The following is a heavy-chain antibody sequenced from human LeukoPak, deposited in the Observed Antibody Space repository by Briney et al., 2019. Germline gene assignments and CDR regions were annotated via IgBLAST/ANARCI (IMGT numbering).Heavy chain of an antibody. V-gene: IGHV1-18*01. CDR2: ISAYNGNT. J-gene: IGHJ4*02. D-gene: IGHD6-13*01. Sequence: ASVKVSCKAPGYTFTSYGISWVRQAPGQGLEWMGWISAYNGNTNYAQKLQGRVTMTTDTSTSTAYMELRSLRSDDTAVYYCARDPLSIAAAGILYFDYWGQGTLVTVSS. CDR1: GYTFTSYG. CDR3: ARDPLSIAAAGILYFDY.